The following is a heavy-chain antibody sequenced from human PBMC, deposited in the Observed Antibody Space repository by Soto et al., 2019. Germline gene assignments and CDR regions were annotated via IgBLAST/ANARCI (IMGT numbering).Heavy chain of an antibody. CDR3: ATITIFGVVPNYFDY. Sequence: PSETLSLTCTVSGGSISSSSYYWGWIRQPPGKGLEWIGSIYYSGSTYYNPSLKSRVTISVDTSKNQFSLKLSSVTAADTAVYHCATITIFGVVPNYFDYWGQGTPVTVSS. J-gene: IGHJ4*02. CDR1: GGSISSSSYY. D-gene: IGHD3-3*01. V-gene: IGHV4-39*01. CDR2: IYYSGST.